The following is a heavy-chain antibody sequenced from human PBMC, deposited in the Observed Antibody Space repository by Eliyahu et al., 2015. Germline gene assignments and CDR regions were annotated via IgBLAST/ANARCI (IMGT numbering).Heavy chain of an antibody. Sequence: QVQLQQWGAGLLKPSETLSLTCAVYGGSFXGYYWSWXRXPPGKGLEWXGEINHXGSTNYNPSLXSRVTISVDTSKNQFSLKLSSVTAADTAVYYCARGRLTGRRLPNRVGMDVWGQGTTVTVSS. V-gene: IGHV4-34*01. D-gene: IGHD1-14*01. CDR3: ARGRLTGRRLPNRVGMDV. J-gene: IGHJ6*02. CDR2: INHXGST. CDR1: GGSFXGYY.